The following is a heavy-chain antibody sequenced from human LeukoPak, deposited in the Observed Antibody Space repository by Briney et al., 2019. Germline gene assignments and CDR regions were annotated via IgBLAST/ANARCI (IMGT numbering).Heavy chain of an antibody. V-gene: IGHV3-30*18. CDR1: GFTFSSYG. Sequence: GGSLRLSCVASGFTFSSYGMHWVRPAPGKGLEWVAVISNGGSNKYYADSVKGRFTISRDNSKNTLYLQMNSLRAEDTAVYYCAKGRGALDIWGQGTMVTVSS. J-gene: IGHJ3*02. CDR3: AKGRGALDI. CDR2: ISNGGSNK. D-gene: IGHD3-10*01.